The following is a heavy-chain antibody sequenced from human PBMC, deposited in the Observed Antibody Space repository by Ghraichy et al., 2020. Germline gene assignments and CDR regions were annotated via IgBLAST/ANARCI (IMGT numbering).Heavy chain of an antibody. CDR2: IYYSGST. CDR3: ARGVEMATISHYYYYMDV. J-gene: IGHJ6*03. D-gene: IGHD5-24*01. V-gene: IGHV4-59*01. Sequence: SETLSLTCTVSGGSISSYYWSWIRQPPGKGLEWIGYIYYSGSTNYNPSLKSRVTISVDTSKNQFSLKLSSVTAADTAVYYCARGVEMATISHYYYYMDVWGKGTTVTVSS. CDR1: GGSISSYY.